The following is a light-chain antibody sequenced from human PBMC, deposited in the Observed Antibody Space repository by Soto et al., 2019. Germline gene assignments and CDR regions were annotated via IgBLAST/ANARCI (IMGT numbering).Light chain of an antibody. Sequence: EIVLTQSPATLSLSPGERATLSCRASQSVSSYLAWYQQKPGQAPRLLIYDASTRATGIPARFSGSGSGTEFALTISSLQSEDFAVYYCQQYNSWLTFGGGTKVEIK. CDR2: DAS. CDR3: QQYNSWLT. CDR1: QSVSSY. J-gene: IGKJ4*01. V-gene: IGKV3-15*01.